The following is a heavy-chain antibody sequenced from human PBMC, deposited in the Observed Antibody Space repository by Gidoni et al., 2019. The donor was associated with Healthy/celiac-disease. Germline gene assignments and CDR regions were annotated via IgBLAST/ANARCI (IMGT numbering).Heavy chain of an antibody. Sequence: QVQLQESGPGLVKPSGTLSLTCSVSGGSISSINWWSWVRQPPGKGLEWIGEIYHSGSTNYTPSLKSRVTISVDKSKNQFSLKLSSVTAADTAVYYCARVLSPLTRIVVAYFDYWGQGTLVTVSS. CDR2: IYHSGST. D-gene: IGHD3-22*01. J-gene: IGHJ4*02. CDR1: GGSISSINW. V-gene: IGHV4-4*02. CDR3: ARVLSPLTRIVVAYFDY.